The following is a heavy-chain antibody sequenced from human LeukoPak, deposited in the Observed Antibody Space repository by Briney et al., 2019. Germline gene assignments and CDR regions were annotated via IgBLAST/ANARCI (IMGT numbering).Heavy chain of an antibody. CDR2: IRTDGSRT. CDR3: ARDPGNYFDY. CDR1: GFTFNNYW. V-gene: IGHV3-74*01. Sequence: GGSLRLSCAASGFTFNNYWMHWVRQAPGKGLVWVSRIRTDGSRTNYADSVKGRFTISRDNAKNTLYLQMNSLRAEDTAVYYCARDPGNYFDYWGQGTLATVSS. J-gene: IGHJ4*02.